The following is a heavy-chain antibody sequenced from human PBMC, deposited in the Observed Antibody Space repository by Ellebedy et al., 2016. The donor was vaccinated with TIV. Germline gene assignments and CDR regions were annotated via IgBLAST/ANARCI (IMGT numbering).Heavy chain of an antibody. CDR1: GGSISSDNYY. CDR2: IYYSGST. CDR3: ARGPYCSSTSCYGRDV. Sequence: SETLSLTXTVSGGSISSDNYYWSWIRQPPGKGLEWIGYIYYSGSTYYNASLKSRITISVDTPKNQFSLKLSSVTAADTAVYYCARGPYCSSTSCYGRDVWGKGTTVTVSS. V-gene: IGHV4-30-4*01. J-gene: IGHJ6*04. D-gene: IGHD2-2*01.